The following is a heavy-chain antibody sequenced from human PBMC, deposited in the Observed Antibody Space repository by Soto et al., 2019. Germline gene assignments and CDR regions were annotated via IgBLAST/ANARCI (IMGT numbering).Heavy chain of an antibody. D-gene: IGHD3-22*01. V-gene: IGHV3-23*01. CDR2: ISGSGGGT. Sequence: PGGSLRLSCAASGFTFGNYAMTWVRQAPGKGLECVSRISGSGGGTYYADSVKGRFTISRDNSENTLYLHLNSLRVEDTAVYYCAKDRPSITMIVVVPAGGSGYFDYWGQGTLVTVS. CDR1: GFTFGNYA. J-gene: IGHJ4*02. CDR3: AKDRPSITMIVVVPAGGSGYFDY.